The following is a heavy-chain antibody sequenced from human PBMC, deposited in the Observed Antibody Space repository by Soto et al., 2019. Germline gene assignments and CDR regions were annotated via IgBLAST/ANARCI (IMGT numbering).Heavy chain of an antibody. V-gene: IGHV1-69*04. CDR2: IIPILGIA. D-gene: IGHD3-10*01. Sequence: VASVKVSCKASGGTFSSYTISWVRQAPGQGLEWMGRIIPILGIANYAQKFQGRVTITADKSTSTAYMELSSLRSEDTAVYYCAREKRITMVRGGIIEPGYYYYYYMDVWSKGTTVTVSS. CDR1: GGTFSSYT. J-gene: IGHJ6*03. CDR3: AREKRITMVRGGIIEPGYYYYYYMDV.